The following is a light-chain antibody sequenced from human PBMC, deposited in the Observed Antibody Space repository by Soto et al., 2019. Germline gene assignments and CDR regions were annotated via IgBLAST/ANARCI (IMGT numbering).Light chain of an antibody. Sequence: EIVLTQFPGTLSLSPGERATLSCRASQSVSSSYLAWYQQKPGQSPNLLIYAASSRATGIPDRFSGSGSGTDFTLTISRLEPEDFAVYYCQQYGSSSWTFGQGTKVEVK. V-gene: IGKV3-20*01. CDR1: QSVSSSY. CDR2: AAS. J-gene: IGKJ1*01. CDR3: QQYGSSSWT.